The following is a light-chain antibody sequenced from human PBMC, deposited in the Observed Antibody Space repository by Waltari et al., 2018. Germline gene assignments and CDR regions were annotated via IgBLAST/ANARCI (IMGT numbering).Light chain of an antibody. CDR2: SNN. CDR3: VAWDDTVNGLV. J-gene: IGLJ2*01. Sequence: QSVLPQPPSASGTPGQRVTIPCPGSSSNIGSTVVNWHRQGPGAAPTLLIYSNNQRPSGVPDRFSASKSGTSASLAISGLQSDDEADYYCVAWDDTVNGLVFGAGTKLTVL. V-gene: IGLV1-44*01. CDR1: SSNIGSTV.